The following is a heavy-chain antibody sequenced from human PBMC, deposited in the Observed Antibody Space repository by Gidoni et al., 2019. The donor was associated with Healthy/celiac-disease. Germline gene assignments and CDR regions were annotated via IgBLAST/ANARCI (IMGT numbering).Heavy chain of an antibody. J-gene: IGHJ6*02. Sequence: EVQLVESGGGLVKPGGSLRLSCAASGFTFSNAWMSWVRQAPGKGLEWVGRIKSKTDGGTTDYAAPVKGRFTISRDESKNTLYLQMNSLKTEDTAVYYCTTPYSSSSVGYYGMDVWGQGTTVTVSS. CDR2: IKSKTDGGTT. V-gene: IGHV3-15*01. CDR3: TTPYSSSSVGYYGMDV. D-gene: IGHD6-6*01. CDR1: GFTFSNAW.